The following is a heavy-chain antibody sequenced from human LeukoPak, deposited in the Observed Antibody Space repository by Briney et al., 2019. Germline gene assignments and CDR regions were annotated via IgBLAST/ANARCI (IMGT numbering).Heavy chain of an antibody. CDR1: GFTFSSYG. CDR3: ATDKSWLFQY. D-gene: IGHD6-19*01. Sequence: GGSLRLSCAASGFTFSSYGMHWVRQAPGKGLEWVAVISYDGSNKYYADSVKGRFTISRDNSKNTLYLQMNSLRAEDTAVYYCATDKSWLFQYWDQGTLVTVSS. J-gene: IGHJ4*02. V-gene: IGHV3-30*03. CDR2: ISYDGSNK.